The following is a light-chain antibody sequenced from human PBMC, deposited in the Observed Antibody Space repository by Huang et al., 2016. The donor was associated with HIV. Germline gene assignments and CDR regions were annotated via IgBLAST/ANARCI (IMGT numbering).Light chain of an antibody. Sequence: EILLTQSPGTLSLSPGQRATLACRASQSVSSNSLAWYQQTPGQAPRVLIYGASTRATGIPDRFSGRGSGRDFSLTISGLQPEDLGIYYCQQYGNSPLTFGGGTKVEI. CDR3: QQYGNSPLT. CDR1: QSVSSNS. CDR2: GAS. V-gene: IGKV3-20*01. J-gene: IGKJ4*01.